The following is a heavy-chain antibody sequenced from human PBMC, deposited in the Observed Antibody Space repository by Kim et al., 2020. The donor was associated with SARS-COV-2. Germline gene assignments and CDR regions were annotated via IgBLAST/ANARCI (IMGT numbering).Heavy chain of an antibody. V-gene: IGHV3-33*05. D-gene: IGHD2-2*01. CDR1: GFTFSSYG. CDR2: ISYDGSNK. Sequence: GGSLRLSCAASGFTFSSYGMHWVRQAPGKGLEWVAVISYDGSNKYYADSVKGRFTISRDNSKNTLYLQMNSLRAEDTAVYYCARQGPDIVVVPAAMADYWGQGTLVTVSS. CDR3: ARQGPDIVVVPAAMADY. J-gene: IGHJ4*02.